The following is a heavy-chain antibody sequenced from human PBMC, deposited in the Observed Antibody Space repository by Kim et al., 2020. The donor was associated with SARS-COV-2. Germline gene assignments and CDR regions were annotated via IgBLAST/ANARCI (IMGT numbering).Heavy chain of an antibody. D-gene: IGHD5-18*01. J-gene: IGHJ4*02. CDR1: GFTVSSNY. V-gene: IGHV3-53*01. CDR3: ARGDTAIDY. Sequence: GGSLRLSCVASGFTVSSNYMSWVRQAPGKGLEWVSVTYTGGDTYYADSAKGRLTIIRDKTKNTAYLQMNSLRVEDTAAYYCARGDTAIDYWGQGTLVTVS. CDR2: TYTGGDT.